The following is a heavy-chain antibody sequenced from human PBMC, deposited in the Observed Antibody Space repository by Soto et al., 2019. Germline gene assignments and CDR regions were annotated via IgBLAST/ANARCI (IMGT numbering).Heavy chain of an antibody. V-gene: IGHV1-18*01. CDR3: ARVDVAVVPAAMYYFDA. Sequence: AAVTVACKASGDAFPSYGSRWGRQSPEPGLEWMGWINAYNGDIKFAEKLQDTATMTTDTSTTTAYMYLRSLRCYDTAVYYCARVDVAVVPAAMYYFDAWGQGTVVTVSS. CDR2: INAYNGDI. CDR1: GDAFPSYG. J-gene: IGHJ4*02. D-gene: IGHD2-2*03.